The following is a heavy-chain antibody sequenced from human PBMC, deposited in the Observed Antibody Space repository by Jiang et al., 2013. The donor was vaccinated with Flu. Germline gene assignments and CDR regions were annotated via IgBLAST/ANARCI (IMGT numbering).Heavy chain of an antibody. V-gene: IGHV4-59*08. J-gene: IGHJ3*02. CDR1: GGSIGSYY. Sequence: GLVKPSETLSLTCTVSGGSIGSYYWSWIRQPPGKGLEWIGYIYYSGSTNYNPSLKSRVTISVDTSKNQFSLKLSSVTAADTAVYYCARHGTMVRGVFQTTDAFDIWGQGTMVTVSS. CDR2: IYYSGST. CDR3: ARHGTMVRGVFQTTDAFDI. D-gene: IGHD3-10*01.